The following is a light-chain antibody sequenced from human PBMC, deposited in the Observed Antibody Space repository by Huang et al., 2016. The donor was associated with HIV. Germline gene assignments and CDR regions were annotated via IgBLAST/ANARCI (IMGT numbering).Light chain of an antibody. V-gene: IGKV3-20*01. CDR3: QQYGSSLIT. CDR1: QSVTSSY. Sequence: ETVLTQSPGTLSLSPGERATLSCRASQSVTSSYLAWYQQSPGQAPRLLLYAASTRATGIPDRVSGSGSGTDFTLTISRLEPEDFAVYYCQQYGSSLITFGQGTRLEMK. CDR2: AAS. J-gene: IGKJ5*01.